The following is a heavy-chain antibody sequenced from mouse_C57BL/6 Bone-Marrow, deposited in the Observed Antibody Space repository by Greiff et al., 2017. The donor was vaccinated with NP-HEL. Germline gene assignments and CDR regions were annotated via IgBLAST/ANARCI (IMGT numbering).Heavy chain of an antibody. CDR1: GYTFTSYW. CDR2: IHPSDSDT. D-gene: IGHD1-1*01. Sequence: QVQLKQPGAELVKPGASVKVSCKASGYTFTSYWMHWVKQRPGQGLEWIGRIHPSDSDTNYNQKFKGKATLTVDKSSSTAYMQLSSLTSEDSAVYYCAIPSSYDWYFDVWGTGTTVTVSS. CDR3: AIPSSYDWYFDV. V-gene: IGHV1-74*01. J-gene: IGHJ1*03.